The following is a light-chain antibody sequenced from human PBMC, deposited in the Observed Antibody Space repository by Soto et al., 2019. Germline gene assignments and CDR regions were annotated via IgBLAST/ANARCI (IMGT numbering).Light chain of an antibody. CDR1: SSNIGTNY. CDR3: ATRDNSLSRWV. J-gene: IGLJ3*02. CDR2: CND. V-gene: IGLV1-47*02. Sequence: QSVLTQPPSASGTPGQRVTISCSGSSSNIGTNYVYWYKQLPGTAPKLLIYCNDQRPSGVPDRLSGSKSGTSASLAISGLRSADEADYYCATRDNSLSRWVFGGGTKVTVL.